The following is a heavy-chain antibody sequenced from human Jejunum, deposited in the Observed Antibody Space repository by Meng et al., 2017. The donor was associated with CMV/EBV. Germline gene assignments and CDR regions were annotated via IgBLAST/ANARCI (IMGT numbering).Heavy chain of an antibody. CDR3: ECGSDHYGDLIFDY. Sequence: SAYAFTFYRFGWVRQMHGKGLEWMGIVSPADYDTNYCSSYQVKVTFSADKYNCTDYLQWRILKASDNAIDECECGSDHYGDLIFDYWGQGTLVTVSS. V-gene: IGHV5-51*01. CDR1: AYAFTFYR. D-gene: IGHD4-17*01. CDR2: VSPADYDT. J-gene: IGHJ4*02.